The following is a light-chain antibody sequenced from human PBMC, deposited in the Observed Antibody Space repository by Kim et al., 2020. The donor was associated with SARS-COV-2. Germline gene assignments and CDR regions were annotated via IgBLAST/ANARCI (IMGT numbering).Light chain of an antibody. CDR2: EVT. CDR1: SSDIGSYNF. Sequence: GQSITISCTGSSSDIGSYNFVSWYQQYPGKAPRVIIFEVTKRPPGISNRFSGSKSGYTASLTISGLQAEDEADYYCCAHATDRAVVFGGGTQLTVL. V-gene: IGLV2-23*02. J-gene: IGLJ2*01. CDR3: CAHATDRAVV.